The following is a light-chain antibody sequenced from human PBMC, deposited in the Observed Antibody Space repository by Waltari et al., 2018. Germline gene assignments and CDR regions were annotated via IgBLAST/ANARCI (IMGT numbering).Light chain of an antibody. Sequence: IPLTQSPSSLSASVGDRVTITCRASQGISSYLAWYQQKPGKAPKLLIYAASTLQSGVPSRFSGSGSVTDFTLTISSLQPEDFATYYCQQLNSYPVTFGQGTRLEIK. CDR2: AAS. CDR3: QQLNSYPVT. J-gene: IGKJ5*01. V-gene: IGKV1-9*01. CDR1: QGISSY.